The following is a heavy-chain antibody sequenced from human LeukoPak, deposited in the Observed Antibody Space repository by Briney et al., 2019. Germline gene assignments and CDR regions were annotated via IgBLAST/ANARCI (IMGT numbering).Heavy chain of an antibody. J-gene: IGHJ6*02. D-gene: IGHD4-17*01. Sequence: GGSLRLSCAASGFTFSGSAMHWVRQASGKGLEWVGRIRSKANSYATAYAASVKGSFTISRDDSKNTAYLQMNSLKTEDTAVYYCTTTTVTTYGMDVWGQGTTVTVSS. CDR1: GFTFSGSA. V-gene: IGHV3-73*01. CDR3: TTTTVTTYGMDV. CDR2: IRSKANSYAT.